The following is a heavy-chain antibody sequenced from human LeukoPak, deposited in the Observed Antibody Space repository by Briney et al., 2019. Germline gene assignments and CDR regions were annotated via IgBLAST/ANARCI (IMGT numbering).Heavy chain of an antibody. CDR2: IYPGDSDT. J-gene: IGHJ4*02. CDR3: AGTVTNYGGNRLYFDY. Sequence: GESLKISCKGSGYSFTSYWIGWVRQMPGKGLEWMGIIYPGDSDTRYSPSFQGQVTISADKSISTAYLQWSSLKASDTAMYYCAGTVTNYGGNRLYFDYWGQGTLVTVSS. V-gene: IGHV5-51*01. D-gene: IGHD4-11*01. CDR1: GYSFTSYW.